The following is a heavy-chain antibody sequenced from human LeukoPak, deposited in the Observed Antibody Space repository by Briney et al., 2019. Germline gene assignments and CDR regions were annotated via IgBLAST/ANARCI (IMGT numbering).Heavy chain of an antibody. CDR3: VTKTRATYYDILTGYYDP. CDR2: IYYSGST. CDR1: GGSISSSSYY. D-gene: IGHD3-9*01. V-gene: IGHV4-39*07. J-gene: IGHJ5*02. Sequence: PSETLSLTCTVSGGSISSSSYYWGWIRQPPGKGLEWIGSIYYSGSTYYNPSLKSRVTISVDTSKNQFSLKLSSVTAADTAVYYCVTKTRATYYDILTGYYDPWGQGTLVTVSS.